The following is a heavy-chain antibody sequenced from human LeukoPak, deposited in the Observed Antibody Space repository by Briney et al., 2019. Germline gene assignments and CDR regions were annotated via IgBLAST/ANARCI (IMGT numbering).Heavy chain of an antibody. V-gene: IGHV4-38-2*01. Sequence: KTSETLSLTCAVSGYSISSGYYWGWIRPPPGKGLEWIGSIYHSETTYYNPSLKSRVTVSVDTSKNQFSLNLRSVTAADTAVYYCARVGKYCGGDCYSVKYWGQGTLVTVSS. CDR1: GYSISSGYY. CDR2: IYHSETT. J-gene: IGHJ4*02. CDR3: ARVGKYCGGDCYSVKY. D-gene: IGHD2-21*01.